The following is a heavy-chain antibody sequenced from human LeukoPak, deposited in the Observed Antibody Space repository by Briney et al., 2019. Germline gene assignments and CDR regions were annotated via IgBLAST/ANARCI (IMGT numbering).Heavy chain of an antibody. CDR1: GGSFSGYY. J-gene: IGHJ6*03. Sequence: SETLSLTCAVYGGSFSGYYWSWIRQPPGKGLEWIGEINHSGSTNYNPSLKSRVTISVDTSKNQFSLKLSSVTAADTAVYYCASGNYYYMDVWGKGTTVTVSS. CDR3: ASGNYYYMDV. CDR2: INHSGST. V-gene: IGHV4-34*01.